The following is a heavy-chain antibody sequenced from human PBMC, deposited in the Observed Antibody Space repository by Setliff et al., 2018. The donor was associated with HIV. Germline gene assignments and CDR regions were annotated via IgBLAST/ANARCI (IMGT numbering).Heavy chain of an antibody. D-gene: IGHD6-19*01. Sequence: GGSLRLSCAASGFTLTSYAMHWVRQAPGKGLEWVALISYDGSNQFYADSVKGRFTISRDTSKNTLFLQMNSLRTEDTAVYYCARDRTGYSSGWEYFHHWGQGTLVTVSS. J-gene: IGHJ1*01. CDR3: ARDRTGYSSGWEYFHH. V-gene: IGHV3-30*04. CDR2: ISYDGSNQ. CDR1: GFTLTSYA.